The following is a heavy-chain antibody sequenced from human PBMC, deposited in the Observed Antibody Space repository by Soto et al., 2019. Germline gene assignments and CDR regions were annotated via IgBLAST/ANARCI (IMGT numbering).Heavy chain of an antibody. CDR2: VYHNGNA. CDR3: AARPYYYYGLDV. CDR1: VGSISTPDYS. D-gene: IGHD3-10*01. Sequence: TLPLTCTVPVGSISTPDYSTSCILQPPGKAPKWIGYVYHNGNAYPKPSLKSRVTISLDGAKNHFSLKMTSVTAADTGLYYCAARPYYYYGLDVWGQGTTVTVSS. V-gene: IGHV4-30-2*01. J-gene: IGHJ6*02.